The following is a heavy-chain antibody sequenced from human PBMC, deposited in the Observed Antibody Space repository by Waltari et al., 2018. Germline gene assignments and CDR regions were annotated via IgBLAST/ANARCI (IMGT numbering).Heavy chain of an antibody. J-gene: IGHJ4*02. CDR3: VRDRRGYFDY. D-gene: IGHD3-16*01. CDR2: ISGDSRFI. CDR1: GFIFSDYS. V-gene: IGHV3-21*01. Sequence: EVQLVESGGGLVKPGGPLRLSCEASGFIFSDYSMNWVRQAPGKGLEWVSSISGDSRFIYYADSVNGRFIISSDDAKNSLYLQMNSLRVEDTAVYYCVRDRRGYFDYWGPGTLVTVSS.